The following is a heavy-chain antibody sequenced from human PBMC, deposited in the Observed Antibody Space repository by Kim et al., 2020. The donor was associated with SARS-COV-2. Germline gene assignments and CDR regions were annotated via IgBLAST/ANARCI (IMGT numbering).Heavy chain of an antibody. Sequence: SETLSLTCTVSGGSISTGSYYWSWLRQPAGKGLEWIGRIYTSGSTNYNPFLKSRVTISLDTSKNQFSLKLTSVTAADTAVYYCGRAVVTPHFGYWGQGTLVTVSS. J-gene: IGHJ4*02. D-gene: IGHD2-21*02. CDR2: IYTSGST. CDR3: GRAVVTPHFGY. V-gene: IGHV4-61*02. CDR1: GGSISTGSYY.